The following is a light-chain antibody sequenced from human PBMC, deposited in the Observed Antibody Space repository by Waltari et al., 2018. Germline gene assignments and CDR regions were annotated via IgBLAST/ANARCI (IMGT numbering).Light chain of an antibody. J-gene: IGKJ4*01. CDR2: DVS. CDR3: QQRRTWPLT. CDR1: QSVASY. V-gene: IGKV3-11*01. Sequence: EIVLTQSPATLSLSPGERATLSCRASQSVASYLAWYQQKPGQAPRLVIYDVSNRATGIPARFSGSGSGTDFTLTISSLEPEDFAVYYCQQRRTWPLTFGGGTKVEIK.